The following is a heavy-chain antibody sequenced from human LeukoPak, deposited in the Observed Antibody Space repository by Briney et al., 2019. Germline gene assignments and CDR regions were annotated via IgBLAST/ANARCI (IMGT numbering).Heavy chain of an antibody. J-gene: IGHJ4*02. CDR3: ARVQIAYSYGLFDY. CDR2: IYYSGST. V-gene: IGHV4-59*01. D-gene: IGHD5-18*01. Sequence: SETLSLTCTVSGXSISGYYWSWIRQPPGKGLEWIGYIYYSGSTNYNPSLKSRVTISLHTSKNQFSLKLSSVTAADTAVYYCARVQIAYSYGLFDYWGQGTVVTVSS. CDR1: GXSISGYY.